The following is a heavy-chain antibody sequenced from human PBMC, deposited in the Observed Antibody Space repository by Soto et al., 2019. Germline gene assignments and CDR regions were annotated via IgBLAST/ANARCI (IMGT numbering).Heavy chain of an antibody. J-gene: IGHJ4*02. CDR3: ASTAYSYGGRYFDY. CDR1: GGTFSSYA. Sequence: QVQLVQSGAEVKKPGSSVKVSCKASGGTFSSYAISWVRQAPGQGLEWMGGIIPIFGTANYAQKFQGRVTVHAEESTSTAYMEVGRLGSEDTAVYYCASTAYSYGGRYFDYWGQGTLVTVSS. D-gene: IGHD5-18*01. CDR2: IIPIFGTA. V-gene: IGHV1-69*12.